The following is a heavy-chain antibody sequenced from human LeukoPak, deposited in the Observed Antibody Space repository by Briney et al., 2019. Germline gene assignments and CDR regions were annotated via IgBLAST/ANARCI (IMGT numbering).Heavy chain of an antibody. Sequence: PSETLSLTCAVYGGSFSGYYWSWIRQPPGKGLEWIGEINHSGSTNYNPSLKSRVTISVDTSKNQFSLKLSSVTAADTAVYYCARGLGYCSGGSCYLYAFDIWGQGTMVTVSS. CDR1: GGSFSGYY. J-gene: IGHJ3*02. D-gene: IGHD2-15*01. V-gene: IGHV4-34*01. CDR3: ARGLGYCSGGSCYLYAFDI. CDR2: INHSGST.